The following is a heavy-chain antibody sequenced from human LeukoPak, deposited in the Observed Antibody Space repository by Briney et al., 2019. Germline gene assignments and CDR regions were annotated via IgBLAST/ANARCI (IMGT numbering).Heavy chain of an antibody. CDR2: ISSSGSTI. D-gene: IGHD3-22*01. J-gene: IGHJ4*02. CDR1: GFTFSSYS. Sequence: GGSLRLSCAASGFTFSSYSMNWVRQAPGKGLEWVSYISSSGSTIYYADSVKGRFTISRDNAKNSLYLQMNSLRAEDTAVYYCARRGYYDSSGAFDYWGQGTLVTVSS. CDR3: ARRGYYDSSGAFDY. V-gene: IGHV3-48*04.